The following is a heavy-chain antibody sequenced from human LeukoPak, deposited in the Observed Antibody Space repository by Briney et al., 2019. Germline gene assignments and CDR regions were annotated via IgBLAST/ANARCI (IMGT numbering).Heavy chain of an antibody. CDR3: ARTGSTVTMLYPFDH. J-gene: IGHJ4*02. Sequence: SETLSLTCTVSGGSISSSLNYWGWIRQPPGKGLEWIGYIYYSGSTNYNPSLKSRVSISVDTSKNQFSLKLSSVTAADTAVYYCARTGSTVTMLYPFDHWGQGTLVTVSS. CDR1: GGSISSSLNY. CDR2: IYYSGST. D-gene: IGHD4-17*01. V-gene: IGHV4-61*05.